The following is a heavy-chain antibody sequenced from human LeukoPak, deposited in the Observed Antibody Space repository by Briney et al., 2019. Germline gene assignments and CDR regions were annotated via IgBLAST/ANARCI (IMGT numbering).Heavy chain of an antibody. CDR1: GGTFSSYA. V-gene: IGHV1-69*04. J-gene: IGHJ4*02. D-gene: IGHD2-15*01. CDR2: IIPILGIA. Sequence: SVKASCKASGGTFSSYAISWVRQAPGQGLEWMGRIIPILGIANYAQKFQGRVTITADKSTSTAYMELSSLRSEDTAVYYCARLGYCSGGSCYSGANWGQGTLVTVSS. CDR3: ARLGYCSGGSCYSGAN.